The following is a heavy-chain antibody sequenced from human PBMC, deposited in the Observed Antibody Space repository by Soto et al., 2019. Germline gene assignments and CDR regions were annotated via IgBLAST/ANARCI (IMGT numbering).Heavy chain of an antibody. J-gene: IGHJ5*02. CDR3: ARAYHDFWSGTIADKNWFDP. V-gene: IGHV1-8*01. CDR2: MNPNSGNT. D-gene: IGHD3-3*01. Sequence: ASVKVSCKASGYTFTSYDINWVRQATGQGLEWMGWMNPNSGNTGYAQKFQGRVTMTRNTSISTAYMELSSLRSEDTAVYYCARAYHDFWSGTIADKNWFDPWGHGTLVTVSS. CDR1: GYTFTSYD.